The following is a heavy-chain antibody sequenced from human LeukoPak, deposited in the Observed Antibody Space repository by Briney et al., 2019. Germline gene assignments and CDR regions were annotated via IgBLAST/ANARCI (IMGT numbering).Heavy chain of an antibody. D-gene: IGHD3-10*01. J-gene: IGHJ6*04. Sequence: GGSLRLSCAASGFTFDDYDMHWVRQAPGKGLEWVTLISWDGGSTYYADSVKGRFTISRDNSKNSLYLQMNSLRAEDTALYYCAKDGPFMVRGVILGGMDVWGKGTTVTVSS. CDR2: ISWDGGST. CDR1: GFTFDDYD. CDR3: AKDGPFMVRGVILGGMDV. V-gene: IGHV3-43D*04.